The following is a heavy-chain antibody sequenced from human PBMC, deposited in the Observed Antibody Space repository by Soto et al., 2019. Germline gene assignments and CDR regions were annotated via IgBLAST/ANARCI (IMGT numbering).Heavy chain of an antibody. V-gene: IGHV1-8*02. D-gene: IGHD1-1*01. Sequence: GASVQVSFKASGYTFNSYDIHGVRQATGQGPEWMGWMNPDSGNTGYAQKFQGRVTMTEDTSRDTAYMELSSLRSEDTAVYYCAIRGTRWLESPFDYWGQGTLVTVSS. CDR1: GYTFNSYD. J-gene: IGHJ4*02. CDR2: MNPDSGNT. CDR3: AIRGTRWLESPFDY.